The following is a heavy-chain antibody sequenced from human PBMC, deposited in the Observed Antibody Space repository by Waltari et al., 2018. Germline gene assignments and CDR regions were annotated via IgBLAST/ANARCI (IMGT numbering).Heavy chain of an antibody. CDR1: GGSISSGGYY. V-gene: IGHV4-31*03. D-gene: IGHD3-10*01. J-gene: IGHJ4*02. CDR3: ARDYYGSGSHFDY. CDR2: IYYIGST. Sequence: QVQLQESGPGLVKPSQTLSLTCTVSGGSISSGGYYWSWIRQHPGKGLEWIGYIYYIGSTYYNPSLKSRVTISVDTSKNQFSLKLSSVTAADTAVYYCARDYYGSGSHFDYWGQGTLVTVSS.